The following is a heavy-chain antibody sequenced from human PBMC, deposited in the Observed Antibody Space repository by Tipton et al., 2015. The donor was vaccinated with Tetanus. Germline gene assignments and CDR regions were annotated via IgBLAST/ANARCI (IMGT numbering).Heavy chain of an antibody. V-gene: IGHV4-59*01. CDR3: VRGGNFYAMDV. J-gene: IGHJ6*02. CDR1: GDSISGYY. CDR2: FYYSGST. D-gene: IGHD3-16*01. Sequence: TLSLTCTVSGDSISGYYWNWIRQPPGKGLEWIGYFYYSGSTNYNPSLKSRVTMSGDTSKNQFSLKLTSVTAADTAVYYCVRGGNFYAMDVWGPGNRVTVSS.